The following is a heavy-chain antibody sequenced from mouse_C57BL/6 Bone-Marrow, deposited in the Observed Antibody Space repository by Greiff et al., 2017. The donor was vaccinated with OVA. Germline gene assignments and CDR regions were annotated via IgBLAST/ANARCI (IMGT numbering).Heavy chain of an antibody. D-gene: IGHD3-2*02. CDR2: LNPGSGGT. CDR3: ARWAQAFAY. J-gene: IGHJ3*01. V-gene: IGHV1-54*01. CDR1: GYAFTNYL. Sequence: QVQLQQSGAELVRPGTSVKVSCKASGYAFTNYLIEWVKQRPGQGLEWIGVLNPGSGGTNYNEKFKGKATLTADKSSSTAYMQLSSLTSEDSAVYFCARWAQAFAYWGQGTLVTVSA.